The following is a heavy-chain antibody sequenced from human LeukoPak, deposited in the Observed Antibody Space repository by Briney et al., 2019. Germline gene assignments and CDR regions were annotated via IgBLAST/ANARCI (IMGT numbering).Heavy chain of an antibody. CDR3: ARHLYYDSLDS. Sequence: PSETLSLTCTVSGGSISSSYWAWIRQPPGKGLEWIGYVYYSETPKYNPSLKSRVTMSLDTSKKQFSLKLSSVTAADTAVYYCARHLYYDSLDSWGQGTLVTASS. J-gene: IGHJ4*02. D-gene: IGHD3-3*01. CDR1: GGSISSSY. CDR2: VYYSETP. V-gene: IGHV4-59*08.